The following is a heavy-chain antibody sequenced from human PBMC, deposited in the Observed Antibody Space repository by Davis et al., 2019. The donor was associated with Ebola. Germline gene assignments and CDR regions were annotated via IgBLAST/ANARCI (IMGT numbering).Heavy chain of an antibody. CDR2: INPSGGST. V-gene: IGHV1-46*01. CDR3: ARAQPHCSSTSCYLDGMDV. Sequence: AASVKVSCKASGYTFTSYYMHWVRQAPGQGLEWMGIINPSGGSTSYAQKFQGRVTMTRDTSTSTVYMELSSLRSEDTAVYYCARAQPHCSSTSCYLDGMDVWGQGTTVTVSS. CDR1: GYTFTSYY. J-gene: IGHJ6*02. D-gene: IGHD2-2*01.